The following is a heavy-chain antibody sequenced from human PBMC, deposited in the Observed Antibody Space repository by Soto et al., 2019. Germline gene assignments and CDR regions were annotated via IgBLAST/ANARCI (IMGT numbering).Heavy chain of an antibody. D-gene: IGHD6-19*01. Sequence: SSETLSLTCTVSGGSISSYYWSWIRQPAGKGLEWIGRIYTSGSTNYNPSLKSRVTMSVDTSKNQFSLKLSSVTAADTAVYYCASVSSGWYPDAFDIWGQGTMVTVSS. V-gene: IGHV4-4*07. CDR3: ASVSSGWYPDAFDI. J-gene: IGHJ3*02. CDR2: IYTSGST. CDR1: GGSISSYY.